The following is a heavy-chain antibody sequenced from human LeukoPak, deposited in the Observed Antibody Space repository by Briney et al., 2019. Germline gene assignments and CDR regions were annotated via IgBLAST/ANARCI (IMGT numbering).Heavy chain of an antibody. J-gene: IGHJ4*02. D-gene: IGHD3-10*01. CDR2: ISSSSSII. V-gene: IGHV3-48*02. CDR1: GFTFSTYS. Sequence: GGSLRLSCAASGFTFSTYSMNWVRQAPGKGLEWVSYISSSSSIIYYTDSVKGRFTISRDNAKTSLYLQMNSLRDEDTAVYYCARDRYYGSGDYQTAGGCFDCWGQGTLVTVSS. CDR3: ARDRYYGSGDYQTAGGCFDC.